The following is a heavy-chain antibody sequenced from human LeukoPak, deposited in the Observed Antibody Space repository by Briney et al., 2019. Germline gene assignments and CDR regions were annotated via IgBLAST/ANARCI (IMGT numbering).Heavy chain of an antibody. CDR3: ARVHKSLWFGDRKLDY. Sequence: PGGSLRLSCAASGFTFSSYAMSWVRQAPGKGLEWVSAISGSGGSTYYADSVKGRFTISSDNSKNTLYLQMNSLRAEDTAVYYCARVHKSLWFGDRKLDYWGQGTLVTVSS. CDR1: GFTFSSYA. D-gene: IGHD3-10*01. CDR2: ISGSGGST. V-gene: IGHV3-23*01. J-gene: IGHJ4*02.